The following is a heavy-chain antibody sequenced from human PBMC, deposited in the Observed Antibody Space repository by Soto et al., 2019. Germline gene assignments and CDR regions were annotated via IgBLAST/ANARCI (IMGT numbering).Heavy chain of an antibody. D-gene: IGHD5-12*01. CDR1: GFTFSSYA. V-gene: IGHV3-23*01. CDR3: AKDLRRGGYSGYG. Sequence: EVQLLESGGGLVQPGGSLRLSCAASGFTFSSYAMSWVRQAPGKGLEWVSAISGSGGSTYYADSVQGRLLIARDNSKNTLYLQMNSLRAEDTAVYYCAKDLRRGGYSGYGWGQGTLVTVSS. J-gene: IGHJ4*02. CDR2: ISGSGGST.